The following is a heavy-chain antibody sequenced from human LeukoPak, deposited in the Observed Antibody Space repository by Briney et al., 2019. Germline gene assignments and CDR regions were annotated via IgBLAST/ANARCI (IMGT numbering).Heavy chain of an antibody. CDR1: GFTFSSSA. CDR2: ISYDGSNK. D-gene: IGHD3-10*01. CDR3: AKDQQLLWFGELWGPYDY. J-gene: IGHJ4*02. Sequence: TGGSLRLSCAASGFTFSSSAMHWVRQAPGKGLEWVAVISYDGSNKYYADSVKGRFTISRDNSKNTLYLQMNSLRAEDTAVYYCAKDQQLLWFGELWGPYDYWGQGTLVTVSS. V-gene: IGHV3-30-3*01.